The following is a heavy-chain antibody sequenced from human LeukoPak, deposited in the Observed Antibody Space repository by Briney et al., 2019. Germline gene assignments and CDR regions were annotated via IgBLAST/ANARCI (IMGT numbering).Heavy chain of an antibody. J-gene: IGHJ5*02. CDR3: AKDEILTGYPRRFDP. CDR1: GFTFSSYG. V-gene: IGHV3-30*18. CDR2: ISYDGSNQ. Sequence: GGSLRLSCAASGFTFSSYGMHWVRQAPGKGLEWVAVISYDGSNQYYADSVKGRFTISRDNSKNTLYLQMNSLRAEDTAVYYCAKDEILTGYPRRFDPWGQETLVTVSS. D-gene: IGHD3-9*01.